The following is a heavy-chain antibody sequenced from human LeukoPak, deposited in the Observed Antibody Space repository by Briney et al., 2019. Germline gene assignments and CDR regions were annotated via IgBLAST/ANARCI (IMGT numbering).Heavy chain of an antibody. CDR1: GFTFSSYA. J-gene: IGHJ4*02. D-gene: IGHD3-22*01. CDR3: ARVGGYYYDSSGPDY. CDR2: ISYDGSNK. Sequence: GGSLRLSCAASGFTFSSYAMHWVRQAPGKGLEWVAVISYDGSNKYYADSVKGRFTISRDNSKNTLYLQMNSLRAEDTAVYYCARVGGYYYDSSGPDYWGQGTLVTVSS. V-gene: IGHV3-30*04.